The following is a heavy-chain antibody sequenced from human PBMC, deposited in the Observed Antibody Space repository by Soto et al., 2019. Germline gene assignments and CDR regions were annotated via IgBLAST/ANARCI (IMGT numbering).Heavy chain of an antibody. CDR2: IIPIFGTA. D-gene: IGHD3-22*01. CDR3: AGGYYDSSGYYLIPYYFDY. J-gene: IGHJ4*02. V-gene: IGHV1-69*05. Sequence: SVQVSCKATGGTFSSYAISWVRQAPGQGLEWMGGIIPIFGTANYAQKFQGRVTITTDESTSTAYMELSSLRSEDTAVYYCAGGYYDSSGYYLIPYYFDYWGQGTLVTVSS. CDR1: GGTFSSYA.